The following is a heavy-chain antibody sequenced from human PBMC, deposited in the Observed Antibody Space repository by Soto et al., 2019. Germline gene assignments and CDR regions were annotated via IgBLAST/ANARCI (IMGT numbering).Heavy chain of an antibody. CDR1: GGTFSSYT. Sequence: QVQLVQSGAEVKKPGSSVKVSCKASGGTFSSYTISWVRQAPGQGLEWMGRIIPILGIANYAQKFQGRVTITGDKSTSTAYMELSSLRSEDTAVYYGAGGYYDIGGNYFDYWGQGTLVTVSS. CDR3: AGGYYDIGGNYFDY. D-gene: IGHD3-9*01. CDR2: IIPILGIA. V-gene: IGHV1-69*02. J-gene: IGHJ4*02.